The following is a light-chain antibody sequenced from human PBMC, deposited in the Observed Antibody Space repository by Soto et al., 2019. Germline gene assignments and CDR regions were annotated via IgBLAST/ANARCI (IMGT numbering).Light chain of an antibody. CDR2: AAS. V-gene: IGKV1-12*01. CDR3: QQSNSFPLT. Sequence: DIQMTQSPSSVSASVGDRVTITCRASQGISSRLAWYQQKPGKAPNLLIYAASSLQSGFPSRFSGSGSETDFTLTIGSLQPEDFATYYCQQSNSFPLTFVVGTKVEIK. J-gene: IGKJ4*02. CDR1: QGISSR.